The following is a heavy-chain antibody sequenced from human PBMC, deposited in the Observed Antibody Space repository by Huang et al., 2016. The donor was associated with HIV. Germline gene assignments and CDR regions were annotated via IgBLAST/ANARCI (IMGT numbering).Heavy chain of an antibody. CDR2: ISYDGSSK. CDR1: GFTFNQFD. V-gene: IGHV3-30*18. CDR3: AKDGRGSGTYYDYFEY. Sequence: QVQLVESGGGVVQPGRSLRLSCAAFGFTFNQFDMPWVRQAPVKGLEWVAIISYDGSSKYHADSVKGRFTISRDNSKNTVYLQMNSLRVEDTAVYYCAKDGRGSGTYYDYFEYWGQGTLVTVSS. J-gene: IGHJ4*02. D-gene: IGHD1-26*01.